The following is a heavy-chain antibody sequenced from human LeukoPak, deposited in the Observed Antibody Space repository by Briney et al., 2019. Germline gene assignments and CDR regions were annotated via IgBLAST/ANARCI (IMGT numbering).Heavy chain of an antibody. Sequence: GGSLKISCKGSGYSFTSYWIGWVRQMPGKGLEWMGIIYPSDSGTRYSPSFQGQVTISADKSISTAYLQWSSLKASDTAMYYCARLFGKRDTAMVDYWGQGTLVTVSS. CDR2: IYPSDSGT. J-gene: IGHJ4*02. CDR3: ARLFGKRDTAMVDY. V-gene: IGHV5-51*01. CDR1: GYSFTSYW. D-gene: IGHD5-18*01.